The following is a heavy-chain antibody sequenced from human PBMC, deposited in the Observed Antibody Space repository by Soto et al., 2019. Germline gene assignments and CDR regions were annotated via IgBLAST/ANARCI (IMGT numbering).Heavy chain of an antibody. J-gene: IGHJ4*02. Sequence: GGSLRLSCAASGFTSFPFSSYAMAWVRQAPGKGLEWVSSVSDGGSSTYYADSVKGRFTVSRDNSKNTLSLQMNSLRVEDTAVYYCARAGRLRQTDYWGQGTLVTVSS. CDR1: GFTSFPFSSYA. V-gene: IGHV3-23*01. CDR3: ARAGRLRQTDY. CDR2: VSDGGSST. D-gene: IGHD4-17*01.